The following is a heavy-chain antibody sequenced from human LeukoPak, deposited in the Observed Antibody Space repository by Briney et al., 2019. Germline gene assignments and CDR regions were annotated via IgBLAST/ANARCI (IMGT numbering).Heavy chain of an antibody. CDR3: VRYRMVYDYTDARRGY. CDR1: GFSVGTNY. J-gene: IGHJ4*02. D-gene: IGHD4-11*01. CDR2: IQRDGSEF. V-gene: IGHV3-7*03. Sequence: PGGSLRLSCAASGFSVGTNYMTWVRQAPGKGLEWVANIQRDGSEFYYMDSVRGRFTISRDNAKNSLYLQMNSLRADDTAVYYCVRYRMVYDYTDARRGYWGQGTLVTVSS.